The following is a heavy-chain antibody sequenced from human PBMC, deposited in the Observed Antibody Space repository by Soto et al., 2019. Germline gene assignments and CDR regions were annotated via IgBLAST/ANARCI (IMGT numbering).Heavy chain of an antibody. CDR2: ITSSSSYI. D-gene: IGHD2-21*01. Sequence: GGSLRLSCAASGFTFSSYSMHWVRQAPGKGLEWVSSITSSSSYIYYADSVKGRFTISRDNAKNTLYLQMNSLSAEDTAVYYCARAPSDMWQLPGYWGQGTLVTVSS. CDR3: ARAPSDMWQLPGY. CDR1: GFTFSSYS. J-gene: IGHJ4*02. V-gene: IGHV3-21*01.